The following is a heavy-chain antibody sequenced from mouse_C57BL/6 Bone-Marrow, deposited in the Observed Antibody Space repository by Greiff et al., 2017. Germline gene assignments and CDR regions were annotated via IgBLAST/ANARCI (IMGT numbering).Heavy chain of an antibody. V-gene: IGHV1-81*01. CDR3: TRSFITPVKAHYYAMDY. CDR2: IHPRSGNT. Sequence: VQLQQSGAELVRPGASVKLSCKASGFTFTSYGICWVNQRTGQGLEWIGEIHPRSGNTYYNEKFKGKATLTADKSSTTVYLELRSLTYEDSTVYFGTRSFITPVKAHYYAMDYWGQGTSVTVSS. CDR1: GFTFTSYG. D-gene: IGHD1-1*01. J-gene: IGHJ4*01.